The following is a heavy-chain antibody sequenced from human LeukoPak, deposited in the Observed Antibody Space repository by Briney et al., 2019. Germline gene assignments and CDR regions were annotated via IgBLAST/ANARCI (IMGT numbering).Heavy chain of an antibody. CDR3: ARDHCSSTSCYTGPNWFDP. CDR1: GFTFSSYS. J-gene: IGHJ5*02. Sequence: GGSLRLSCAASGFTFSSYSMNWVRQAPGKGLEWVSSISSSSSYIYYADSMKGRFTISRDNAKNSLYLQMNSLRAEDTAVYYCARDHCSSTSCYTGPNWFDPWGQGTLVTVSS. D-gene: IGHD2-2*02. V-gene: IGHV3-21*01. CDR2: ISSSSSYI.